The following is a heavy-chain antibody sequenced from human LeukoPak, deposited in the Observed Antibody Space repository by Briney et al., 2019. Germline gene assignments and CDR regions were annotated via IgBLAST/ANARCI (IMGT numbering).Heavy chain of an antibody. J-gene: IGHJ4*02. CDR1: GFTFSSYG. Sequence: GGSLRLSCAASGFTFSSYGMSWVCQAPGKGLEWVSAIGGRDGSTYYADSVKGRFTISRDNCKNTLYVQMNSLRAEDTAVYYCAKGHYYGSGSLDYWGQGTLVTVSS. CDR2: IGGRDGST. V-gene: IGHV3-23*01. D-gene: IGHD3-10*01. CDR3: AKGHYYGSGSLDY.